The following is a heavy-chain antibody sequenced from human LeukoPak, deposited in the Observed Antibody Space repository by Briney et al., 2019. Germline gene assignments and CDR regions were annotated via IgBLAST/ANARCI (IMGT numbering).Heavy chain of an antibody. J-gene: IGHJ6*03. D-gene: IGHD1-26*01. Sequence: GGSLRLSCAASGFSFSTHAMGWVRQAPGKGLEWVSVIRGSGDNTYQADSVKGRFIISRDNSNTTLSVQMNSLRAEDTAVYYCVKGAKYSGSSVDYFYMDVWAKGTTVTVSS. CDR1: GFSFSTHA. V-gene: IGHV3-23*01. CDR2: IRGSGDNT. CDR3: VKGAKYSGSSVDYFYMDV.